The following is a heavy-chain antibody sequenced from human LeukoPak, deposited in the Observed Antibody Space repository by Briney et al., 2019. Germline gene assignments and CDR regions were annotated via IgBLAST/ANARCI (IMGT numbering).Heavy chain of an antibody. Sequence: GASVKVSCKASGDTFSRYAISWVRQAPGQGLEWKGRIIPSLDIPNYPQNFQGRVTITADKSTSTAYMEVRSLGSEDTAVYYCARSVGGATTPRFDYWGQGTLVTVSS. V-gene: IGHV1-69*04. CDR3: ARSVGGATTPRFDY. CDR1: GDTFSRYA. D-gene: IGHD1-26*01. CDR2: IIPSLDIP. J-gene: IGHJ4*02.